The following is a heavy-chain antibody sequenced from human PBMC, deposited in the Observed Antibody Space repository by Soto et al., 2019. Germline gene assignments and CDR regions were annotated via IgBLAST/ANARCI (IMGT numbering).Heavy chain of an antibody. CDR2: MNPNSVDT. CDR3: ARGLEWLRTY. J-gene: IGHJ4*02. Sequence: QVQLVQSGTEVKKPGASGKVSCKVSGYAFTTYHLDWVRQGAGQGLEWMGWMNPNSVDTGYAQKFQGRVSMIRDTSIHTAYMELNNLGSGAAAVYYCARGLEWLRTYWGQGTLVTVSS. D-gene: IGHD5-12*01. V-gene: IGHV1-8*01. CDR1: GYAFTTYH.